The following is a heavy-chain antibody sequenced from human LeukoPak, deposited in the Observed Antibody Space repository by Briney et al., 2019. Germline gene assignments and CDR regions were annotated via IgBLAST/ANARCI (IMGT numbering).Heavy chain of an antibody. CDR1: GFTFSSYA. Sequence: GGSLRLSCAASGFTFSSYAMSWVRQAPGKGLEWVSAISGSRGSTDYADSVKGRFTISRDNSKNTLDLQMNSLRAEDTAVYYCAKAGYSNTTGRFDYWGQGTLVTVSS. CDR3: AKAGYSNTTGRFDY. J-gene: IGHJ4*02. D-gene: IGHD4-11*01. V-gene: IGHV3-23*01. CDR2: ISGSRGST.